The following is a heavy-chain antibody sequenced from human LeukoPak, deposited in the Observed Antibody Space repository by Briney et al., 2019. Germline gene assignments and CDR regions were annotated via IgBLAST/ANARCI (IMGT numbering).Heavy chain of an antibody. Sequence: SETLSLTCTVSGGSISSSRYYWGWIRQPPGKGLEWIGSIYDSGSTYYNPSLKSRVTISVDTSKNQFYLKLSSVTAADTDVYYCARDLRGFDPWGQGTLVTVFS. J-gene: IGHJ5*02. D-gene: IGHD4-17*01. CDR3: ARDLRGFDP. CDR2: IYDSGST. CDR1: GGSISSSRYY. V-gene: IGHV4-39*02.